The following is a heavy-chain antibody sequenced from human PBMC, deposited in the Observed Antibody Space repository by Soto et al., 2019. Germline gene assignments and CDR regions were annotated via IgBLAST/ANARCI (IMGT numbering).Heavy chain of an antibody. CDR2: IWYDGSNK. J-gene: IGHJ6*02. D-gene: IGHD6-25*01. V-gene: IGHV3-33*01. CDR3: ARDQRVQRPMDV. CDR1: GFTFSSYG. Sequence: PGGSLRLSCAASGFTFSSYGMHWVRQAPGKGLEWVAVIWYDGSNKYYADSVKGRFTISRDNSKNTLYLQMNSLRAEDTAVYYCARDQRVQRPMDVWGQGTSVTVSS.